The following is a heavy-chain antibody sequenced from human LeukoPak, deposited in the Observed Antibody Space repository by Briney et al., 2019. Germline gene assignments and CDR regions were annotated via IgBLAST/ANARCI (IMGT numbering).Heavy chain of an antibody. D-gene: IGHD3-16*01. CDR3: ARDSFGADTDAFDI. CDR1: GGSISSGGYY. J-gene: IGHJ3*02. CDR2: IYYSGST. Sequence: SETLPLTCTVSGGSISSGGYYWSWIRQHPGKGLEWIGYIYYSGSTYYNPSLKSRVTISVDTSKNQFSLKLSSVTAADTAVYYCARDSFGADTDAFDIWGQGTMVTVSS. V-gene: IGHV4-31*03.